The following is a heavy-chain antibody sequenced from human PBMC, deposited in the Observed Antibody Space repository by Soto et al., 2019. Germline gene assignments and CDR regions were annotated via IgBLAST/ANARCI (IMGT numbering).Heavy chain of an antibody. J-gene: IGHJ4*02. CDR2: IYYSGST. V-gene: IGHV4-31*03. CDR3: ARGGIAAAAPPDY. CDR1: GCSIRSGGYY. Sequence: QVQLQESGPGLVKPSQTLSLTCTVSGCSIRSGGYYWSGIRQHPGKGLEWIGYIYYSGSTYYNPSLKSRVTISVDTSKNQFSLKLSSVTAAYTAVYYCARGGIAAAAPPDYWGQGTLVTVSS. D-gene: IGHD6-13*01.